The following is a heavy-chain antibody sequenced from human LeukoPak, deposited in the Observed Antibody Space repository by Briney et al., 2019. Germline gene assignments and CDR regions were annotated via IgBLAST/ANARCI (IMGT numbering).Heavy chain of an antibody. CDR2: IHGSGSS. CDR1: GGSISSYY. J-gene: IGHJ5*02. V-gene: IGHV4-59*01. D-gene: IGHD6-6*01. CDR3: ARRFSSSSGRRFDP. Sequence: SETLSLTCTVSGGSISSYYWSWIRQPPGKGLEWIGCIHGSGSSDYNPSLKSRVTMSVDTSESQSSLTLNSVTAADTAVYYCARRFSSSSGRRFDPWGQGTLVTVSS.